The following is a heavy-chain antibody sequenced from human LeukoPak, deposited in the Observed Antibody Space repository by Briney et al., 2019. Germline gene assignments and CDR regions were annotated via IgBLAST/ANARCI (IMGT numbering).Heavy chain of an antibody. CDR3: ASPGGDDYGDFGY. V-gene: IGHV1-2*02. CDR1: GYTFTGYY. Sequence: ASVKVSCKPSGYTFTGYYMHWVREAPGQVLEWMGWINPNSGGTNYAQKFQGRVTMTRDTSISTAYMDLNRLRSDDTAVYYCASPGGDDYGDFGYWGQGTLVTVSS. J-gene: IGHJ4*02. D-gene: IGHD4-17*01. CDR2: INPNSGGT.